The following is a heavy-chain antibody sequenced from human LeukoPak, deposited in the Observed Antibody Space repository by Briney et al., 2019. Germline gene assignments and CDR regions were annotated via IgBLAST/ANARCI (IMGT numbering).Heavy chain of an antibody. CDR2: ISYDGSNK. CDR1: GFTFSSYA. D-gene: IGHD3-22*01. J-gene: IGHJ4*02. Sequence: PGRSLRLSCAASGFTFSSYAMHWVRQAPGKGLEWVAVISYDGSNKYYADSVKGRFTTSRDNSKNTLYLQMNSLRAEDTAVYYCARDFSEYYDSSGYLDYWGQGTLVTVSS. V-gene: IGHV3-30*04. CDR3: ARDFSEYYDSSGYLDY.